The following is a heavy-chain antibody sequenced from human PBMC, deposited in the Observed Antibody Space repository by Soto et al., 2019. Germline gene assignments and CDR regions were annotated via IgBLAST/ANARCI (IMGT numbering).Heavy chain of an antibody. J-gene: IGHJ6*02. V-gene: IGHV3-21*01. CDR1: GFTFSTYS. Sequence: GESLKISCVGSGFTFSTYSINWVRQAPGKGLEWVSSISSRSDIYYADSVKGRFAISRDNAKNSVSLQMNSLRAEDTAVYYCAREYTAWPLAYGLDVWGQGTTVTAP. CDR3: AREYTAWPLAYGLDV. CDR2: ISSRSDI. D-gene: IGHD2-2*02.